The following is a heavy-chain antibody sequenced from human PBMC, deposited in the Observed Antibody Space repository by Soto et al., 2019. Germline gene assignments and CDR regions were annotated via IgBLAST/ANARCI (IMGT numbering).Heavy chain of an antibody. CDR3: AKARFSSSWSTTYFDY. J-gene: IGHJ4*02. V-gene: IGHV3-23*01. Sequence: EVQLLESGGGLVQPGGSLRLSCAASGFTFTSYAMNWVRLAPGKGLEWVSAISGTGYNTYYADSVKGRFTISRDNPKNTLYLQMNSLRAEDTAVYYCAKARFSSSWSTTYFDYWGQGTLVTGSS. CDR1: GFTFTSYA. CDR2: ISGTGYNT. D-gene: IGHD6-13*01.